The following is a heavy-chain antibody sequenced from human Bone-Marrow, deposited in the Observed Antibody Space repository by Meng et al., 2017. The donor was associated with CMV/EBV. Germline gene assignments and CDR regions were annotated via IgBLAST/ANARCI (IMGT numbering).Heavy chain of an antibody. CDR1: GGSISSSSFY. CDR2: IYYSGST. D-gene: IGHD6-6*01. J-gene: IGHJ5*02. V-gene: IGHV4-39*07. Sequence: QVDESGSGLVKPSEIRSLTCTVLGGSISSSSFYWGWIRSPPGKGLEWIGSIYYSGSTYYNPSLKSRVTISVDTSKNQFSLKLSSVTAADTAVYYCARGIAARPGWFDPWGQGTLVTVSS. CDR3: ARGIAARPGWFDP.